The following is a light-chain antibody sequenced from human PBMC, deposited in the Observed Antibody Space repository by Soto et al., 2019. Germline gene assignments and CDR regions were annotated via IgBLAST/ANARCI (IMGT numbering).Light chain of an antibody. J-gene: IGKJ1*01. Sequence: IVLTQSPGTLSLSPGERDTLSCRASQSVSSTYFAWYQQKHGQSPRLLIYGASSRATGIPDRFSGSGSGTDFYLTISRLEPQDFAVYYCHQYGSSPPRTCGQGPKVEIK. CDR2: GAS. CDR1: QSVSSTY. CDR3: HQYGSSPPRT. V-gene: IGKV3-20*01.